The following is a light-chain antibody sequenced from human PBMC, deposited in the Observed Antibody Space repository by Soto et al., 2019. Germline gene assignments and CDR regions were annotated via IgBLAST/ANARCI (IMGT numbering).Light chain of an antibody. Sequence: AIQMTQSPSSLSASVGDRVSITCRTSQDIGNQVGWDQQKPGKAPKVLIYAASSLQSGVPSRFSGSGSGTDFTLTITTLQPEDFATYYCLQDYSYPRTFGQGTKVEIK. CDR1: QDIGNQ. J-gene: IGKJ1*01. V-gene: IGKV1-6*02. CDR3: LQDYSYPRT. CDR2: AAS.